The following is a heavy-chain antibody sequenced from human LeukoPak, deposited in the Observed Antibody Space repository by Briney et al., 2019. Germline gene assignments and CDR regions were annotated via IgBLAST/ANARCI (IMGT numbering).Heavy chain of an antibody. J-gene: IGHJ4*02. CDR1: GYSFTSYA. CDR3: ARGYCSSTSCQYYLAY. Sequence: ASVKVSCKASGYSFTSYAMHWVRQAPGQRLEWMGWIYAGNGNTQFSQNFQGRVTFTRDTSASTAYMELSSLRSEDTAVYYCARGYCSSTSCQYYLAYWGQGTLVTVS. CDR2: IYAGNGNT. D-gene: IGHD2-2*01. V-gene: IGHV1-3*01.